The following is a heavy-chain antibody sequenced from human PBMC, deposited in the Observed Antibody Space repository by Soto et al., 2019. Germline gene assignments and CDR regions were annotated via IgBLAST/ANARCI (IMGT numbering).Heavy chain of an antibody. CDR3: AKDKVGAPQYYGMDV. Sequence: QPGGSLRLSCAASGFNFDDYAMHWVRQAPGKGLEWVSSISWSSDTIDYADSVKGRFTVSRDNGKHVLYLQMNSLRAEDTALYFCAKDKVGAPQYYGMDVWGQGTTVTVSS. J-gene: IGHJ6*02. CDR2: ISWSSDTI. D-gene: IGHD1-26*01. V-gene: IGHV3-9*01. CDR1: GFNFDDYA.